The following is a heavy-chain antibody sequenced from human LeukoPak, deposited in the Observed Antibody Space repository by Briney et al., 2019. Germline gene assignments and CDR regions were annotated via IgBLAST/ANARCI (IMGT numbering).Heavy chain of an antibody. CDR2: IYSGGST. CDR3: ARVRLDRSERNLDAFEN. J-gene: IGHJ3*02. V-gene: IGHV3-53*01. Sequence: GGSLTLSCAASGFTVSSNYMSWVRQAPGKGLEWVSSIYSGGSTYYADSVKGRFTISRDNSKNTVYLQMNSLRAEDTAVYFCARVRLDRSERNLDAFENWGQGTIDTVSS. CDR1: GFTVSSNY. D-gene: IGHD1-14*01.